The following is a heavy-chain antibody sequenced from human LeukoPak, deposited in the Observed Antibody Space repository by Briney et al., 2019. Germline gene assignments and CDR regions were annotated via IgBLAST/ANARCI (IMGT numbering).Heavy chain of an antibody. CDR1: GFTFSSYA. CDR3: ARDVLGITIFGVVIGDFDY. CDR2: ISSSSSYI. J-gene: IGHJ4*02. Sequence: GGSLRLSCAASGFTFSSYAMNWVRQAPGKGLEWVSSISSSSSYIYYADSVKGRFTISRDNAKNSLYLQMNSLRAEDTAVYYCARDVLGITIFGVVIGDFDYWGQGTLVTVSS. V-gene: IGHV3-21*01. D-gene: IGHD3-3*01.